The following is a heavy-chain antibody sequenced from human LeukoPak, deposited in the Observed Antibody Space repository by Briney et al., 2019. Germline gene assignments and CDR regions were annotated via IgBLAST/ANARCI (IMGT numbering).Heavy chain of an antibody. CDR1: GFTFDDYG. V-gene: IGHV3-20*04. D-gene: IGHD3-3*01. J-gene: IGHJ6*03. CDR2: INWNGGST. Sequence: PGGCLRLSCAASGFTFDDYGMSGVGQAPGKGLEWVSGINWNGGSTGYADFVKGRFTISRDNAKNSLYLQMNSLRAEDTALYYCARGGITIFGVVSYMDDWGKGTTVTVSS. CDR3: ARGGITIFGVVSYMDD.